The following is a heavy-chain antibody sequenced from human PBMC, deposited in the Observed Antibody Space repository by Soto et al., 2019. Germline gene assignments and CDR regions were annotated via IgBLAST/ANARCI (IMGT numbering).Heavy chain of an antibody. CDR1: GYTFTSYD. D-gene: IGHD6-13*01. CDR2: MNPNSGNT. V-gene: IGHV1-8*01. J-gene: IGHJ5*02. CDR3: ARERSAAGTGWFDP. Sequence: QVQLVQSGAEVKKSGASVKVSCKASGYTFTSYDINWVRQATGKGVGWVGWMNPNSGNTGYAQKFQGRVTMTRNTSISTAYMELSSLRYEDTAVYYCARERSAAGTGWFDPWGPGTLVNVSS.